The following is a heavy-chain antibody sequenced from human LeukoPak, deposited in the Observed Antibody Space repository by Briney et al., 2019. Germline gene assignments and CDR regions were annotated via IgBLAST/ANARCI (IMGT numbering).Heavy chain of an antibody. D-gene: IGHD4-23*01. CDR2: IQQDGSEQ. CDR1: GFTFSSYW. V-gene: IGHV3-7*02. Sequence: PGGSLRLSCTASGFTFSSYWMSWVRQAPGKGLEWMANIQQDGSEQYYVDSVKGRFTISRDNAKNSLCLQMNSLRAEDTALYYCARNYGGYSHWGQGTLVTVSS. J-gene: IGHJ4*02. CDR3: ARNYGGYSH.